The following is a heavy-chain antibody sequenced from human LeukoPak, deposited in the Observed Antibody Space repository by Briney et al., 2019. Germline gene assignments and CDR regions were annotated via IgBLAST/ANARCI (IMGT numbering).Heavy chain of an antibody. CDR2: ISSSSSYI. CDR3: ARVASSSWLQYYFDY. V-gene: IGHV3-21*01. Sequence: GGSLRLSCAASGFTFSSYSMNWVRQAPGKGLEWVSSISSSSSYIYYADSVKGRFTISRDNAKNSLYLQMNSLRAEDTAVYYCARVASSSWLQYYFDYWGQGTLVTVSS. J-gene: IGHJ4*02. D-gene: IGHD6-13*01. CDR1: GFTFSSYS.